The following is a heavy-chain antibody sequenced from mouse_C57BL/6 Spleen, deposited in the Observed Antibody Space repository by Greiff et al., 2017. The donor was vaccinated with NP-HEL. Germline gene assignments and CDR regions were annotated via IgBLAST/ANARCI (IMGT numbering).Heavy chain of an antibody. CDR2: ISSGGSYT. CDR3: ARLDGSGSGYFDY. Sequence: EVQVVESGGDLVKPGGSLKLSCAASGFTFSSYGMSWVRQTPDKRLEWVATISSGGSYTYYPDRVKGRFTISRDNAKNTLYLQMSSLKSEDTAMYYCARLDGSGSGYFDYWGQGTTLTVSS. CDR1: GFTFSSYG. D-gene: IGHD1-1*01. V-gene: IGHV5-6*01. J-gene: IGHJ2*01.